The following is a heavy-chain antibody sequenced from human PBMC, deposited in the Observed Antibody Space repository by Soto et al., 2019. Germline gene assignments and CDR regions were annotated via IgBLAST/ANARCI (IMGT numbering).Heavy chain of an antibody. CDR1: GYTFSTFS. Sequence: GASVKVSCKASGYTFSTFSMHWVRQAPGQRLEWMGWINAGNGNTKYSQKFQGRVTMTRDTSASTVYMQLSSLTSEDTAVYYCARARHSGGRSPVEYFHYWGQGTLVTVSS. V-gene: IGHV1-3*01. CDR2: INAGNGNT. D-gene: IGHD6-19*01. CDR3: ARARHSGGRSPVEYFHY. J-gene: IGHJ1*01.